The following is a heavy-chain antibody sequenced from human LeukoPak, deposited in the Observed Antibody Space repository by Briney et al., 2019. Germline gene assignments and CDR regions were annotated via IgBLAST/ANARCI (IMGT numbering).Heavy chain of an antibody. CDR1: GDSFTSVTEY. J-gene: IGHJ4*02. D-gene: IGHD6-19*01. Sequence: PSETLSLTCTVSGDSFTSVTEYWAWIRQPPGKGLEWIASGDYSGGTYYNPSRESRVAISADMSKNQISLKLTSVTGADTAVYYCAGERGEEYSSGWYKTNYFYNWGQGIRVTVSS. V-gene: IGHV4-39*07. CDR3: AGERGEEYSSGWYKTNYFYN. CDR2: GDYSGGT.